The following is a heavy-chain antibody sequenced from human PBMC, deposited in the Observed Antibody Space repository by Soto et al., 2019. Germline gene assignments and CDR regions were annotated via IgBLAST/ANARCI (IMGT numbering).Heavy chain of an antibody. D-gene: IGHD2-2*01. CDR1: GYNFTQYR. J-gene: IGHJ5*02. CDR2: ITAGDAKT. V-gene: IGHV1-3*01. CDR3: ARDLYSSSWFWLDP. Sequence: QVQLVQSGADVKKPGASVKISCKASGYNFTQYRIHWVRQAPGQRLEWMGWITAGDAKTEYSQKFQGSVTISRDISATTVYLDLDSLRAEDTAVYYCARDLYSSSWFWLDPWGRGTQVIVSS.